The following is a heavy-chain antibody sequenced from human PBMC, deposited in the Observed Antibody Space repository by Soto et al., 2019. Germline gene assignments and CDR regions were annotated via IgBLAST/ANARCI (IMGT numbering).Heavy chain of an antibody. V-gene: IGHV3-23*01. D-gene: IGHD6-13*01. Sequence: GGSLRLCCTASGFTFSSHAMTWVRQAPGKGLEWVSGLSDSGDSIYYAASVKGRFTIYRDNSMNTLYLQMNTLRVEDTAVYYCAKVSSGWYAGFFDLWGKGSLVTVSS. CDR3: AKVSSGWYAGFFDL. J-gene: IGHJ4*02. CDR2: LSDSGDSI. CDR1: GFTFSSHA.